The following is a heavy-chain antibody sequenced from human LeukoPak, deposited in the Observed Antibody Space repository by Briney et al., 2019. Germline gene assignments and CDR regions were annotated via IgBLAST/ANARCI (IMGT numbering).Heavy chain of an antibody. Sequence: TSETLSLTCAVYGGSFSGYYWSWIRQPPGKGLEWIGEINHSGSTNYNPSLKSRVTISVDTSKNQFSLKLSSVTAADTAVYYCARDVGYSSVWPNYYYYMDVWGKGTTVTVSS. CDR1: GGSFSGYY. CDR2: INHSGST. CDR3: ARDVGYSSVWPNYYYYMDV. J-gene: IGHJ6*03. D-gene: IGHD6-19*01. V-gene: IGHV4-34*01.